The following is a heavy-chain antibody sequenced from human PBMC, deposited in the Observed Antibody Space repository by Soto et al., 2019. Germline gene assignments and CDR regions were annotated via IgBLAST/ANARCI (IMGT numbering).Heavy chain of an antibody. Sequence: PGGSLRLSCAASGFTFSSYSTNWVRQAPGKGLEWVSYISSSGSTIYYADSVKGRFTISKDNAKNSLYLQMDSLRAEDTAVYYCARGYYYYDSSGYSGYWGQGTLVTVPS. CDR2: ISSSGSTI. CDR3: ARGYYYYDSSGYSGY. CDR1: GFTFSSYS. J-gene: IGHJ4*02. D-gene: IGHD3-22*01. V-gene: IGHV3-48*01.